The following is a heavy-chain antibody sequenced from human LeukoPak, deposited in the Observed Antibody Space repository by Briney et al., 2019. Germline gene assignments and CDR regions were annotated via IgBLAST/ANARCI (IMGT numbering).Heavy chain of an antibody. J-gene: IGHJ4*02. CDR3: ARGPPNWGYDY. CDR2: MSPNSGDT. V-gene: IGHV1-8*01. CDR1: GYTFTSYD. D-gene: IGHD7-27*01. Sequence: ASVKVSCKASGYTFTSYDFNWVRQATGQRPEWMGWMSPNSGDTGYAQKFQDRVTMTRNTSISTAYMELSSLRSDDTAVHYCARGPPNWGYDYWGPGTLVTVSS.